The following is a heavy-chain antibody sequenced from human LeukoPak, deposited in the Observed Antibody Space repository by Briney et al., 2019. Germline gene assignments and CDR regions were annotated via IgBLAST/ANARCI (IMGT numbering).Heavy chain of an antibody. J-gene: IGHJ6*02. Sequence: GGSLRLSCAASGFTFSSYAMSWVRQAPGKGLEWVGFIRSKAYGGTTEYAASVKGRFTISRDDSKSIAYLQMNSLKTEDTAVYYRTRAETYYDILTGYPRYYYYGMDVWGQGTTVTVSS. CDR1: GFTFSSYA. V-gene: IGHV3-49*04. D-gene: IGHD3-9*01. CDR3: TRAETYYDILTGYPRYYYYGMDV. CDR2: IRSKAYGGTT.